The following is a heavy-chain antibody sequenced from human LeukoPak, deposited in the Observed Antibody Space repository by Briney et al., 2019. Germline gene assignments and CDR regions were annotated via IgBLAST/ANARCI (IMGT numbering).Heavy chain of an antibody. CDR2: INPNSGGT. J-gene: IGHJ4*02. CDR3: ARIFPPDDYGDY. Sequence: ASVKVSCKASGYTFTSYDINWVRQATGQGLGWMGWINPNSGGTNYAQKFQGRVTMTRDTSISTAYMELSRLRSDDTAVYYCARIFPPDDYGDYWGQGTLVTVSS. V-gene: IGHV1-2*02. D-gene: IGHD3-3*01. CDR1: GYTFTSYD.